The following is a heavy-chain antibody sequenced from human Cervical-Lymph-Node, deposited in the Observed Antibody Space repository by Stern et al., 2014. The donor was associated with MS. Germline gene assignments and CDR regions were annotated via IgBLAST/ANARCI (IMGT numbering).Heavy chain of an antibody. Sequence: MQLVESGGGLVQPGRSLRLSCAASGFTFDDYAMHWVRQAPGKGLEWVSGISWNSGSIGSADSVKGRFNISRDNATNSLYLQIDSLRAEDTALYYCAKGVYGDLFDYWGQGTLVTVSS. CDR3: AKGVYGDLFDY. J-gene: IGHJ4*02. CDR2: ISWNSGSI. CDR1: GFTFDDYA. D-gene: IGHD4-17*01. V-gene: IGHV3-9*01.